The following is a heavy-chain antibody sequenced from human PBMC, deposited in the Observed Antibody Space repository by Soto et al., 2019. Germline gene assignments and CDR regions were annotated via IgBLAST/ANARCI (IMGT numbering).Heavy chain of an antibody. CDR2: ISSNEGST. CDR3: VSPQLELHS. CDR1: GFTFSNYA. Sequence: HPGGSLRLSCSASGFTFSNYAMHWGRQAPGRGLEYVSAISSNEGSTYYADSVKGRFTISRDNSKNTLYLKMSSLRAEDTAVYYCVSPQLELHSWGQGTLVTVSS. J-gene: IGHJ4*02. D-gene: IGHD1-26*01. V-gene: IGHV3-64D*06.